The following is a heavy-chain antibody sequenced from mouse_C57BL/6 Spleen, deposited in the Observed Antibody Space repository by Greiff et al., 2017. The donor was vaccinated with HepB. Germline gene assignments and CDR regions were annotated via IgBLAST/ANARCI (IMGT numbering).Heavy chain of an antibody. V-gene: IGHV5-2*01. J-gene: IGHJ3*01. CDR1: EYEFPSHD. CDR2: INSDGGST. D-gene: IGHD3-2*02. Sequence: DVMLVESGGGLVQPGESLKLSCESNEYEFPSHDMSWVRKTPEKRLELVAAINSDGGSTYYPDTMERRFIISRDNTKKTLYLQMSSLRSEDTALYYCARQGTAQATFAYWGQGTLVTVSA. CDR3: ARQGTAQATFAY.